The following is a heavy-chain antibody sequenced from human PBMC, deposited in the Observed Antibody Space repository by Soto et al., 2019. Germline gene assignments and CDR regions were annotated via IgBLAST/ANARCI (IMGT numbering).Heavy chain of an antibody. V-gene: IGHV1-18*01. CDR3: ARSGYFDWLLNVTQYYFDY. CDR1: GYTFTSYG. D-gene: IGHD3-9*01. Sequence: GASVKVSCKASGYTFTSYGISWVRQAPGQGLEWMGWISAYNGNTNYAQKLQGRVTMTTDTSTSTAYMELRSLRSDDTAVYYCARSGYFDWLLNVTQYYFDYWGQGTLVTVSS. J-gene: IGHJ4*02. CDR2: ISAYNGNT.